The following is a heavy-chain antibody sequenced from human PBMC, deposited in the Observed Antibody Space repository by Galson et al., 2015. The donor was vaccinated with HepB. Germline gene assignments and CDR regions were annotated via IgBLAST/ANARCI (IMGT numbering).Heavy chain of an antibody. V-gene: IGHV3-53*05. CDR2: ISSGGTT. D-gene: IGHD1-1*01. J-gene: IGHJ1*01. Sequence: SLRLSCAASGFSVSSNYMNWVRQAPGKGLEWVSLISSGGTTYYADSLKGRFTISRDNSKNTLYLQMNSLRPEDTALYYCARAWNGESFQDWGQGTPVTVSS. CDR1: GFSVSSNY. CDR3: ARAWNGESFQD.